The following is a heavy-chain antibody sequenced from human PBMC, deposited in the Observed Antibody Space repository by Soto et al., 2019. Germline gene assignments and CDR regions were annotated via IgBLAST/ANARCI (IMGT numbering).Heavy chain of an antibody. Sequence: SQTLSLTCAISGDSVSTNSATWDWIRQYPSRGLEWLGRTYYRSKWDYDYAASVKGRININPDTSNNQVSLHLDSVTPDDTAVYYCVRDDIGLGIDYWGLGTLVTVSS. CDR2: TYYRSKWDY. V-gene: IGHV6-1*01. J-gene: IGHJ4*02. CDR1: GDSVSTNSAT. CDR3: VRDDIGLGIDY. D-gene: IGHD1-26*01.